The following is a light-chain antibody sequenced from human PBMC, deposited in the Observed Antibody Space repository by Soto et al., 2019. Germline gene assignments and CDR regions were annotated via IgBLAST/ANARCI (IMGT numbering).Light chain of an antibody. CDR2: RNT. V-gene: IGLV1-47*01. CDR3: AAWDSLSAWV. J-gene: IGLJ3*02. Sequence: QSVLTQPPSASGTPGQTATISCSGSSSNIGRNYVYWYQQLPGTAPKLLIYRNTQRPSGVPDRFSGSKSGASASLAISGLRSEDEADYYCAAWDSLSAWVFGGGTKLTVL. CDR1: SSNIGRNY.